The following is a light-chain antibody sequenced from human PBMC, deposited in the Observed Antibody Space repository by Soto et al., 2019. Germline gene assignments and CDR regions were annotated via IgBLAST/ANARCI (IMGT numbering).Light chain of an antibody. Sequence: ENVLTQSPDTLSLYPGEGATLSYRASQSVTTGYLAWYQQKSGQAPKHLMYGTSSRATGVPDRFSASGSATDFTRAISRLEPEDFAVYYCQQFGDSLWTFGQGTRVE. CDR3: QQFGDSLWT. J-gene: IGKJ1*01. V-gene: IGKV3-20*01. CDR2: GTS. CDR1: QSVTTGY.